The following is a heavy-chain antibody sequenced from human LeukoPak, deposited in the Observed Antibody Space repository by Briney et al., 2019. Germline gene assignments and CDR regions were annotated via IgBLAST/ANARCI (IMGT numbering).Heavy chain of an antibody. V-gene: IGHV4-39*07. Sequence: SETLSLTCTVSGGSISSSSYYWSWIRQPPGKGLEWIGEINHSGSTNYNPSLKSRVTISVDTSKNQFSLKLSSVTAADTAVYYCARDDVAFDIWGQGTMVTVSS. J-gene: IGHJ3*02. CDR1: GGSISSSSYY. CDR3: ARDDVAFDI. CDR2: INHSGST.